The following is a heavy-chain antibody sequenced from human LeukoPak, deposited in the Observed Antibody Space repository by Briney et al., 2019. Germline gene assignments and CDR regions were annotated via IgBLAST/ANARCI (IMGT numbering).Heavy chain of an antibody. CDR3: AKERRDGYPDLDY. Sequence: PGGSLRPSCAASGFTFSSYSMNWVRQAPGKGLEWVSSISSSSSYIYYADSVKGRFTISRDNAKNTVYLQMNSLRAEDTAVYYCAKERRDGYPDLDYWGQGTLVTVSS. J-gene: IGHJ4*02. CDR1: GFTFSSYS. CDR2: ISSSSSYI. V-gene: IGHV3-21*04. D-gene: IGHD6-25*01.